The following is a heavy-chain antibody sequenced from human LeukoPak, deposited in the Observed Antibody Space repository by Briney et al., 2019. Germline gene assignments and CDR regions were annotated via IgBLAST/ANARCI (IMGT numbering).Heavy chain of an antibody. J-gene: IGHJ4*02. CDR1: GDSISTYY. CDR2: IHYSGST. CDR3: ARRAINSAMFDY. Sequence: PSETLSLTCTVSGDSISTYYWSWIRQPPGKELEWIGYIHYSGSTNYNPSLRSRVTISVDTSKNQFSLKLSSATAADTAVYFCARRAINSAMFDYWGQGTLVTVSS. D-gene: IGHD5-18*01. V-gene: IGHV4-59*08.